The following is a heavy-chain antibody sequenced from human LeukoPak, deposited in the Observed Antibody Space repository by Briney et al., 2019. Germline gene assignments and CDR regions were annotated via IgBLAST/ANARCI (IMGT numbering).Heavy chain of an antibody. CDR1: GFNFRNYL. CDR2: ISGGGGST. Sequence: RPGGSLRLSCAASGFNFRNYLMNWVRQAPGKGLEWVSGISGGGGSTYYADSVKGRFNISRDNSKSTLYLQMNSLRAEDTAIYYCTKRHPSGSSWYYFDYWGQGTLVTVSS. CDR3: TKRHPSGSSWYYFDY. V-gene: IGHV3-23*01. D-gene: IGHD6-13*01. J-gene: IGHJ4*02.